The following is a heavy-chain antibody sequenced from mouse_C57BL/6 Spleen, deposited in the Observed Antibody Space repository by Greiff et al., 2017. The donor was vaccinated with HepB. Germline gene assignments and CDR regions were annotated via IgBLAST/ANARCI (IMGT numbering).Heavy chain of an antibody. J-gene: IGHJ4*01. D-gene: IGHD2-4*01. CDR2: IDPNSGGT. CDR3: AGYDYAGDYAMDY. CDR1: GYTFTSYW. Sequence: QVQLKESGAELVKPGASVKLSCKASGYTFTSYWMHWVKQRPGRGLEWIGRIDPNSGGTKYNEKFKSKATLTVDKPSSTAYMQLSSLTSEDSAVYYCAGYDYAGDYAMDYWGQGTSVTVSS. V-gene: IGHV1-72*01.